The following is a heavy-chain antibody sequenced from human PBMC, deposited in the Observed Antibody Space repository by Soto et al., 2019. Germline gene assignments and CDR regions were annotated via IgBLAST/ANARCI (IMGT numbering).Heavy chain of an antibody. CDR3: ARDDTGSMDV. CDR2: ISHSGSTI. V-gene: IGHV3-11*01. CDR1: GFTFSDYY. Sequence: GGSLRLSCAASGFTFSDYYINWIRQAPGKGLEWVSYISHSGSTIYYANSVKGRFTISRDNVKNSLYLQMNSLRAEDTAMYFCARDDTGSMDVWGQGTTVTVSS. D-gene: IGHD2-8*02. J-gene: IGHJ6*02.